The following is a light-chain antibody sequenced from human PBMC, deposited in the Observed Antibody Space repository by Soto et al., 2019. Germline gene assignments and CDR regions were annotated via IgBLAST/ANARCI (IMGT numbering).Light chain of an antibody. Sequence: ELVMTQSPATLSVSPGERATLSCRASQSVSNNLAWYQQKPGQAPRLLIYGASTRATGIPARFSGSGSGTEFSLTISSLQSEDFAVYYCQQYNNWTRTFGQGTKVEIK. CDR1: QSVSNN. J-gene: IGKJ1*01. CDR2: GAS. V-gene: IGKV3-15*01. CDR3: QQYNNWTRT.